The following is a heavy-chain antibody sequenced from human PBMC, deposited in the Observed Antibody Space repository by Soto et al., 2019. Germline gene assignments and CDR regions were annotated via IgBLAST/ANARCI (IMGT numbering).Heavy chain of an antibody. CDR2: ISSSSFTI. J-gene: IGHJ4*02. CDR1: GFTFSDYS. CDR3: ARDYNDFWSGRFDY. D-gene: IGHD3-3*01. Sequence: GGSLRLSCAASGFTFSDYSMNWVRQAPGRGLEWVSYISSSSFTIHYADSVEGRFAISRDNAKNSLYLQMNSLRAEDTAVYYCARDYNDFWSGRFDYWGQGALVTVSS. V-gene: IGHV3-48*01.